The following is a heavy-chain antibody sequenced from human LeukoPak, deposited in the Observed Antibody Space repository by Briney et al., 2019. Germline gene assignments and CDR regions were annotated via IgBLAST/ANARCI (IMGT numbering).Heavy chain of an antibody. V-gene: IGHV3-74*01. CDR3: AREVVVLTGYYTYYYYGMDV. CDR1: GFTFSSYW. Sequence: GGSLRLSCAASGFTFSSYWMHWVRQAPGKGLVWVSRINSDGSSTSYADSMKGRFTISRDNAKNTLYLQMNSLRAEDTAVYYCAREVVVLTGYYTYYYYGMDVWGKGTTVTVSS. CDR2: INSDGSST. D-gene: IGHD3-9*01. J-gene: IGHJ6*04.